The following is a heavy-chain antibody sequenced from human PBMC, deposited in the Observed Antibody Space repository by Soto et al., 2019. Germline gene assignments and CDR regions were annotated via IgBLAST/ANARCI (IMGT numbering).Heavy chain of an antibody. Sequence: PSETLSLTCSVSGGSISTVGHCGTWIRQPPGKGLEWIGSIYHTGSTYYSKSLRSRLTMSVDTSKSQFSLRLSSVTAADTAVYYCARATGTLRSRNCDYWGQGSVGTVSS. CDR1: GGSISTVGHC. J-gene: IGHJ4*02. CDR2: IYHTGST. D-gene: IGHD1-1*01. V-gene: IGHV4-31*03. CDR3: ARATGTLRSRNCDY.